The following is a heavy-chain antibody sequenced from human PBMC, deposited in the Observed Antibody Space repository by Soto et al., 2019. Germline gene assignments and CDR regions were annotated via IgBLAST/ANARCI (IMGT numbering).Heavy chain of an antibody. Sequence: GGSLRLSCTASGFTFGDYARSWFRQAPGKGLEWVGFIRSKAYGGTTEYAASVKGRFTISRDDSKSIAYLQMNSLKTEDTAVYYCTSLINYYDSSGYVYYGMDVWGQGTTVTVSS. CDR3: TSLINYYDSSGYVYYGMDV. V-gene: IGHV3-49*03. J-gene: IGHJ6*02. CDR1: GFTFGDYA. CDR2: IRSKAYGGTT. D-gene: IGHD3-22*01.